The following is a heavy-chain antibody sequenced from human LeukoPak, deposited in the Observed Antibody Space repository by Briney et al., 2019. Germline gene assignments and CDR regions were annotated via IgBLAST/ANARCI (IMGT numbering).Heavy chain of an antibody. CDR2: ISTYNGDT. CDR1: GYTFTNHG. J-gene: IGHJ4*02. D-gene: IGHD2-2*02. Sequence: ASVKVSCKASGYTFTNHGFSWVRQAPGQGLEWMGWISTYNGDTNYAQNLQGRVTMTTDTSTSTAYMEMRSLRSDDTAVYYCARDCSSTSCYTVYWGQGTLFPVSS. CDR3: ARDCSSTSCYTVY. V-gene: IGHV1-18*01.